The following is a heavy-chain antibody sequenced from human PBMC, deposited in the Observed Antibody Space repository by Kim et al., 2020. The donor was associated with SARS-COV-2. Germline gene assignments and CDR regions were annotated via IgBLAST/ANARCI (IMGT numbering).Heavy chain of an antibody. CDR3: ARDPPFSPNYGEKTYYGMDV. CDR2: IYSGGST. D-gene: IGHD4-17*01. Sequence: GGSLRLSCAASGFTVSSNYMSWVRQAPGKGLEWVSVIYSGGSTYYADSVKGRFTISRDNSKNTLYLQMNSLRAEDTAVYYCARDPPFSPNYGEKTYYGMDVWGQGTTVTVSS. V-gene: IGHV3-53*01. CDR1: GFTVSSNY. J-gene: IGHJ6*02.